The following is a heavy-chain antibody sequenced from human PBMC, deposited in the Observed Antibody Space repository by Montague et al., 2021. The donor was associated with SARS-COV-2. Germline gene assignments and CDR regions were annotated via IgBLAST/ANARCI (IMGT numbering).Heavy chain of an antibody. V-gene: IGHV2-70*01. J-gene: IGHJ4*02. CDR3: ARTLHDILTGYYSFDY. Sequence: PALVKPTQTLTLTCTFSGFSLSTSGMCVSWIRQPPGKALEWLALIDRDDDKYYSTSLKTRLTISKDTSKNQVVLTMTSMDPVDTATYYCARTLHDILTGYYSFDYWGQGTLVTVSS. CDR1: GFSLSTSGMC. CDR2: IDRDDDK. D-gene: IGHD3-9*01.